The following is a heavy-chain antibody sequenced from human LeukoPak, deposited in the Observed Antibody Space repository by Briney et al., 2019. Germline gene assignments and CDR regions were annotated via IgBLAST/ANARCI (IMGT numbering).Heavy chain of an antibody. CDR1: GYTFTSYA. J-gene: IGHJ2*01. Sequence: ASVKVSCKASGYTFTSYAMNWVRQAPGQGLEWMGWINPNSGGTNYAQKFQGRVTMTRDTSISTAYMELSRLRSDDTAVYYCARAPPQLVDWYFDLWGRGTLVTVSS. D-gene: IGHD2-8*02. CDR3: ARAPPQLVDWYFDL. CDR2: INPNSGGT. V-gene: IGHV1-2*02.